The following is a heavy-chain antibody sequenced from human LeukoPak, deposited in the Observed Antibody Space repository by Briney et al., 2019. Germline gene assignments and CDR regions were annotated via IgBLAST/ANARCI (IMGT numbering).Heavy chain of an antibody. Sequence: RSGGSLRLSCAVSGFTFRTYWMHWVRQVPGEGLVWVSRINEDGSITNYADSVKGRFTISRDNAENTLYLQMNSLTAEDTAVYYCGRDLGGRSGYWGLGTLVTVSS. CDR2: INEDGSIT. CDR1: GFTFRTYW. J-gene: IGHJ4*02. D-gene: IGHD1-26*01. V-gene: IGHV3-74*01. CDR3: GRDLGGRSGY.